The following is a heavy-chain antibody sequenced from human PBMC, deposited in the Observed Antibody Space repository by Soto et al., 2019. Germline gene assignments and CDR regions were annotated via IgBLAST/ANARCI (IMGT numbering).Heavy chain of an antibody. CDR2: IIPIFGTA. V-gene: IGHV1-69*13. CDR3: ARSKYYYDSSGYFDY. CDR1: GGTFSIYA. D-gene: IGHD3-22*01. Sequence: SVKVSCKASGGTFSIYAISCVLQSPVQGLEWMGGIIPIFGTANYAQKFQGRVTITADESTSTAYMELSSLRSEDTAVYYCARSKYYYDSSGYFDYWGQGTLVTVSS. J-gene: IGHJ4*02.